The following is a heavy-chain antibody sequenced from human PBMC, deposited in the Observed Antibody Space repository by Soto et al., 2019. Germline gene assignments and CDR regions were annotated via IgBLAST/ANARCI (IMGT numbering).Heavy chain of an antibody. D-gene: IGHD7-27*01. CDR2: ISSSSSTI. CDR3: ARDILTGEVAFDI. Sequence: LSLTCAASGFTFSSYSMNWVRQAPGKGLEWVSYISSSSSTIYYADSVKGRFTISRDNAKNSLYLQMNSLRAEDTAVYYCARDILTGEVAFDIWGQGTMVTVSS. CDR1: GFTFSSYS. V-gene: IGHV3-48*04. J-gene: IGHJ3*02.